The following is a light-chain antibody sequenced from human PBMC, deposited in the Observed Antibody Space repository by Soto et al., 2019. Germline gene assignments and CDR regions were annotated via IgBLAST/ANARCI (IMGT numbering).Light chain of an antibody. Sequence: QSVLTQPASVSGSLGQSVTISCTGTSSDVGGYNYVSWYQQHPGKVPKLMIYEVNNRPSGVSNRFSGSKSANTASLTISGLQADDEADYYCSSFTSSSAPVFGGGTQLTVL. V-gene: IGLV2-14*01. CDR2: EVN. CDR1: SSDVGGYNY. CDR3: SSFTSSSAPV. J-gene: IGLJ3*02.